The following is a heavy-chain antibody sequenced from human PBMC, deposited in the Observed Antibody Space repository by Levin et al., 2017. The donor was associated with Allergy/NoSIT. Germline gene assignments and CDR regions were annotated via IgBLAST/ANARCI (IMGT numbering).Heavy chain of an antibody. CDR3: TTEGYNYGYGGAFDY. V-gene: IGHV3-15*01. J-gene: IGHJ4*02. Sequence: GGSLRLSCAAPGFTFSNAWMSWVRQAPGKGLEWVGRFKRNIDGGTTDYAAPVKGRFTISRDDSKNTLYLQMNSLKTEDSAVYYCTTEGYNYGYGGAFDYWGQGALVTVSS. CDR1: GFTFSNAW. CDR2: FKRNIDGGTT. D-gene: IGHD5-18*01.